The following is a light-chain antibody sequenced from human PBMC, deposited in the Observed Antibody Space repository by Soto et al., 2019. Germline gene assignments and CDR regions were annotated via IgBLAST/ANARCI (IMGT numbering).Light chain of an antibody. CDR2: KAS. J-gene: IGKJ1*01. V-gene: IGKV1-5*03. CDR1: QAISSW. CDR3: QDYSTDSRT. Sequence: DIQMTQSPSTLSASVGDRVSITCRASQAISSWLAWYQQRPGKAPKSLIYKASILESGVPSRFSGSGSGTEFTLTISSLQPDDFAIYYCQDYSTDSRTFGQGTKVDIK.